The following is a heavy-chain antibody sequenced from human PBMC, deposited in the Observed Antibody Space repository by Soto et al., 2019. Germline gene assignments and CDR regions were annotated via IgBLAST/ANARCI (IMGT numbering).Heavy chain of an antibody. Sequence: PGGSLRLSCAASGFSFSSYAMSWVRQAPGKGLEWVSRISGSGGSTYYADSVKGRFTISRDNSKNTLSLQMNSLRAEDTAVYYCARDFRCIVSGCLEGLDALDVWGRGTTVTGSS. D-gene: IGHD2-15*01. CDR2: ISGSGGST. CDR3: ARDFRCIVSGCLEGLDALDV. J-gene: IGHJ6*02. CDR1: GFSFSSYA. V-gene: IGHV3-23*01.